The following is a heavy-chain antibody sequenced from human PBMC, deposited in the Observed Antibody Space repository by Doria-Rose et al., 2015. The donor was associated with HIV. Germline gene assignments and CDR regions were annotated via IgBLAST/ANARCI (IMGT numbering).Heavy chain of an antibody. CDR1: GVSLSSPGMG. V-gene: IGHV2-26*01. CDR3: ARIKSSRWYHKYSFDF. Sequence: LTLTCTVSGVSLSSPGMGVSWIRQPPGKALEWLANIFSDDERSYKTSLKSRLTISRGTSKSQVVLTMTDMDPVDTATYYCARIKSSRWYHKYSFDFWGQGTLVIVAA. J-gene: IGHJ4*02. D-gene: IGHD6-13*01. CDR2: IFSDDER.